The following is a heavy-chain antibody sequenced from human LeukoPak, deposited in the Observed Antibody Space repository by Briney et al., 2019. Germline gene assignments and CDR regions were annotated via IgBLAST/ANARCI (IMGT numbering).Heavy chain of an antibody. CDR1: GFTFRSFT. Sequence: GGSLRLSCAASGFTFRSFTMNWVRQAPGKGLEWVSSISSSSSYIYYADSMKGRFTISRDNAKNSLYLQMNSLRAEDTAVYYCARDDGYYGSGSYYAIDYWGQGTLVTVSS. CDR2: ISSSSSYI. V-gene: IGHV3-21*06. J-gene: IGHJ4*02. D-gene: IGHD3-10*01. CDR3: ARDDGYYGSGSYYAIDY.